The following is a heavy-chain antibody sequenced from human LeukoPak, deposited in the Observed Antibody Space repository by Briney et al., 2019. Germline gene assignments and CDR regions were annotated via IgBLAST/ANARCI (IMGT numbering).Heavy chain of an antibody. CDR3: ARDSESGWSDY. J-gene: IGHJ4*02. D-gene: IGHD6-19*01. CDR1: GFTFSTYW. V-gene: IGHV3-48*04. Sequence: GGSLRLSCAASGFTFSTYWMNWFRQTPGKGLAWVSYISSSGSTIYYADSVKGRFTISRDNAKNSLYLQMNSLRAEDTAVYYCARDSESGWSDYWGQGTLVTVSS. CDR2: ISSSGSTI.